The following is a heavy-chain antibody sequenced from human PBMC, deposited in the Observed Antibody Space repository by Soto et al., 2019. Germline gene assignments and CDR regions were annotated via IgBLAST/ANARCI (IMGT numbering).Heavy chain of an antibody. D-gene: IGHD5-12*01. CDR2: IWYDGSNK. J-gene: IGHJ5*02. CDR1: GFTFSSYG. V-gene: IGHV3-33*01. CDR3: ARDGTTIGWFDP. Sequence: QVQLVESGGGVVQPGRSLRLSCAASGFTFSSYGMHWVRQAPGKGLEWVAVIWYDGSNKYYADSVKGRFTISRDNSKHTLDLQMNSMRAEDTAVYYCARDGTTIGWFDPWGQGTLVTVSS.